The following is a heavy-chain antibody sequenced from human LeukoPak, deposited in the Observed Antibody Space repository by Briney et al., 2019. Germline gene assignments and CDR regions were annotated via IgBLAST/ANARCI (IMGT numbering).Heavy chain of an antibody. CDR1: GGSFSGYY. D-gene: IGHD1-26*01. Sequence: SETLSLTCAVYGGSFSGYYWSWIRQPPGKGLEWIGEINHSGSTNYNPSLKSRVTISVDTSKNQFSLKLSSVTAADTAVYYCARGGGLPRGYYYYGMDVWGQGTTVTVSS. J-gene: IGHJ6*02. CDR2: INHSGST. V-gene: IGHV4-34*01. CDR3: ARGGGLPRGYYYYGMDV.